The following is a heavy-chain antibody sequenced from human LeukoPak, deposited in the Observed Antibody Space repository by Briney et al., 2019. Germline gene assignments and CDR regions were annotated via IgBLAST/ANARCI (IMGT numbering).Heavy chain of an antibody. Sequence: GGSLRLSCAASGFTFTNYAMSWVRQGPGKGLEWISSISFSGDTRYYADSVKGRFTISRDNSNNTVYLQMNSLRAEDTAVYYCARDKWVTWGQGTLVTVSS. J-gene: IGHJ4*02. V-gene: IGHV3-23*01. CDR2: ISFSGDTR. CDR3: ARDKWVT. D-gene: IGHD5-18*01. CDR1: GFTFTNYA.